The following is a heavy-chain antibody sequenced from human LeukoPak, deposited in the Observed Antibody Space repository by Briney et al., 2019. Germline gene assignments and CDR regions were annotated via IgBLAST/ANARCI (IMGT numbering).Heavy chain of an antibody. CDR2: IHHSGST. J-gene: IGHJ4*02. Sequence: SETLSPTCTVSSGSISSYYWSWIRQPPGKGLEWIGYIHHSGSTNYNPSLRSRVTISVDTSNNQFSLKVNSVTAADTAVYYCARLLNYYDSSGFHYYFDHWGQGTLVTVSS. V-gene: IGHV4-59*01. D-gene: IGHD3-22*01. CDR1: SGSISSYY. CDR3: ARLLNYYDSSGFHYYFDH.